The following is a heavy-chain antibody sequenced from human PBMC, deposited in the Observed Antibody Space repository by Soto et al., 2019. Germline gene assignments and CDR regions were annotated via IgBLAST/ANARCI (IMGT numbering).Heavy chain of an antibody. D-gene: IGHD6-13*01. CDR3: ARSAAAGTYFDY. V-gene: IGHV3-33*01. CDR2: IWYDGSNK. J-gene: IGHJ4*02. CDR1: GFTFSSYG. Sequence: QVQLVESGGGVVQPGRSLRLSCAASGFTFSSYGMHWVRQAPGKGLEWVAVIWYDGSNKYYADSMKGRFTISRDNSKNTLYLQMNSLRAEDTAVYYCARSAAAGTYFDYWGQGTLVSVSS.